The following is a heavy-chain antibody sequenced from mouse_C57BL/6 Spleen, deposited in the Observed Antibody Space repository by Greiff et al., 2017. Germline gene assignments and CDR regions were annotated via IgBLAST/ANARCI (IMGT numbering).Heavy chain of an antibody. D-gene: IGHD4-1*01. CDR3: ERTGTYFDV. CDR2: ISSGGSYT. CDR1: GFTFSSYG. V-gene: IGHV5-6*01. Sequence: EVKLVESGGDLVKPGGSLKLSCAASGFTFSSYGMSWVRQTPDKRLEWVATISSGGSYTYYPDSVKGRFTISRDNAKNTLYLQMSSLKSEDTAMYYCERTGTYFDVWGTGTTVTVSS. J-gene: IGHJ1*03.